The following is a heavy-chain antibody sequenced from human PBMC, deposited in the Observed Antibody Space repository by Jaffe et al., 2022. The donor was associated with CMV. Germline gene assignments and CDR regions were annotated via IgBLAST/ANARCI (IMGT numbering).Heavy chain of an antibody. Sequence: EVQLVESGGDLVQPGGSLRLSCAASGFIFSGHYMDWVRQAPGKGLEWVGRATDKANGYTTEYAASVKGRFTISRDDSKNSLYLQMNSLKTEDTAVYYCARRPTPVPRYVDLWGRGTLVTVSS. CDR3: ARRPTPVPRYVDL. V-gene: IGHV3-72*01. J-gene: IGHJ2*01. CDR1: GFIFSGHY. CDR2: ATDKANGYTT. D-gene: IGHD6-6*01.